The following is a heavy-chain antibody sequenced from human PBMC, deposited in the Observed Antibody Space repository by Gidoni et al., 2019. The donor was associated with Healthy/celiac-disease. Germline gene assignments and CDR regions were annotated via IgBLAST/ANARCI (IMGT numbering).Heavy chain of an antibody. V-gene: IGHV1-2*02. J-gene: IGHJ6*02. D-gene: IGHD6-6*01. CDR2: INPNSGGT. Sequence: QVQLVQSGAEVKKPGASVKVSCKASGYTFTGYYMHWVRQAPGQGLEWMGWINPNSGGTNYAQKFQGRVTMTRDTSISTAYMELSRLRSDDTAVYYCARDLEYSSSYTFQEYYYYGMDVWGQGTTVTVSS. CDR1: GYTFTGYY. CDR3: ARDLEYSSSYTFQEYYYYGMDV.